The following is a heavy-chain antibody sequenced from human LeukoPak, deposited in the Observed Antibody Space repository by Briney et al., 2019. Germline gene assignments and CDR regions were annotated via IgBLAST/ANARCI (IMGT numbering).Heavy chain of an antibody. CDR2: IRNDGSNE. D-gene: IGHD3-10*02. CDR3: AELGITMIGGV. CDR1: GFTFSIFG. J-gene: IGHJ6*04. V-gene: IGHV3-30*02. Sequence: GGSLRLSCAASGFTFSIFGMHWVRQAPGKGLQWVAFIRNDGSNEYYADSVKGRFTISRDNAKNSLYLQMNSLRAEDTAVYYCAELGITMIGGVWGKGTTVTISS.